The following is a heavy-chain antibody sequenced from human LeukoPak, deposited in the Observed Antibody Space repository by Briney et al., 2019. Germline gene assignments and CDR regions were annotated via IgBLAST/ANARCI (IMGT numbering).Heavy chain of an antibody. CDR1: GFTFNNYI. Sequence: KTGGSLRLSCAASGFTFNNYIMNWVRQAPGKGLEWVSSISSSSDYIYYADSVKGRFTISRDNAKNSLYLQMNSLRAEDTAVYYCARVHSSYGSGSYYQTQNYYYYYTDVWGKGTTVTVSS. D-gene: IGHD3-10*01. J-gene: IGHJ6*03. CDR3: ARVHSSYGSGSYYQTQNYYYYYTDV. CDR2: ISSSSDYI. V-gene: IGHV3-21*01.